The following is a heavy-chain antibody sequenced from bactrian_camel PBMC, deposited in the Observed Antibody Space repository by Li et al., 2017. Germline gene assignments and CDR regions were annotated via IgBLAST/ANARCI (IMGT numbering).Heavy chain of an antibody. CDR1: GYDALYLC. V-gene: IGHV3S53*01. J-gene: IGHJ4*01. D-gene: IGHD1*01. Sequence: VQLVESGGGSVQAGGSLRLSCQVSGYDALYLCMGWFRQAPGKNRELIATISENGHRTYVPSVKGRFTTSQDKSKNTWYLDMNNTNFEDTAVYYCATGVGAPDGDGSECFGIWGQGTQVTVS. CDR2: ISENGHR. CDR3: ATGVGAPDGDGSECFGI.